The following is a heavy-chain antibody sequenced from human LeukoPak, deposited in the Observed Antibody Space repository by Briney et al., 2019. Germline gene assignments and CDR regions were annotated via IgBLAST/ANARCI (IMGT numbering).Heavy chain of an antibody. J-gene: IGHJ4*02. Sequence: PGGSLRLSCAASGFTFSSYAMSWVRQAPGKGLEWVSAISGSGGSTYYADSVKGRFTISRDNSKNTLYLQMNSLRAEDTAVYYCAKDSGFWSGYYLDYFDYWGQGTLVTVSS. CDR1: GFTFSSYA. D-gene: IGHD3-3*01. CDR3: AKDSGFWSGYYLDYFDY. CDR2: ISGSGGST. V-gene: IGHV3-23*01.